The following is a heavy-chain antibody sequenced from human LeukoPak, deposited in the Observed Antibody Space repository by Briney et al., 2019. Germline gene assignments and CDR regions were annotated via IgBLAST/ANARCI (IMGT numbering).Heavy chain of an antibody. Sequence: PGGSLRLSCAASGFLVSSNYMSWVRQAQGKGLEWVSVMYSGGAIHYGDSVKGRSTISRDNSKNTLYLQMNSLRAEDTAMYFCARGHSSGNPDPFDYWGQGTLVIVSS. D-gene: IGHD6-19*01. CDR2: MYSGGAI. CDR1: GFLVSSNY. V-gene: IGHV3-53*01. J-gene: IGHJ4*02. CDR3: ARGHSSGNPDPFDY.